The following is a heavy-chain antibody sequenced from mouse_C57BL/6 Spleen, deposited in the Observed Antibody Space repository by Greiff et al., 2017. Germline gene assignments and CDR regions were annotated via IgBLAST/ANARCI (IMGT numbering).Heavy chain of an antibody. CDR2: INPSSGYT. V-gene: IGHV1-7*01. D-gene: IGHD2-10*02. Sequence: VKLMESGAELAKPGASVKLSCKASGYTFTSYWMHWVKQRPGQGLEWIGYINPSSGYTKYNQKFKGKATLTADNSSSTAYMQLSSLTYEDSAVXDCARESPRFCAIDYWGQGTSVTVSS. CDR1: GYTFTSYW. CDR3: ARESPRFCAIDY. J-gene: IGHJ4*01.